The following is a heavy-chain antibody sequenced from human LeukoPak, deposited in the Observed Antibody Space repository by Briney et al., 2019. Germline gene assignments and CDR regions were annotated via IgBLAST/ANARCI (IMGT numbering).Heavy chain of an antibody. CDR2: ISGSGDTI. CDR3: ARAPLVLQYRWWFDP. Sequence: GGSLRLSCAASGFSFTMYGIHWVRQAPGKGLEWISYISGSGDTIYYADSVKGRFTISRDNAKNSLYLQMNSLRAEDTAVYHCARAPLVLQYRWWFDPWGQGTLVIVSS. J-gene: IGHJ5*02. CDR1: GFSFTMYG. V-gene: IGHV3-48*03. D-gene: IGHD5-24*01.